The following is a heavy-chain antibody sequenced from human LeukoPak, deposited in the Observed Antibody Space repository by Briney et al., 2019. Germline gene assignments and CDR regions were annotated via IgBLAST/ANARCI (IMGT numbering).Heavy chain of an antibody. D-gene: IGHD1-14*01. V-gene: IGHV3-11*01. CDR2: ISSSGSTI. CDR3: ARESAAHPDQRSWFDP. J-gene: IGHJ5*02. Sequence: PGGSLRLSCAASGFTFSDYYMSWIRQAPGKGLEWVSYISSSGSTIYYADSVKGRFTISRDNAKNSLYLQMNSLRAEDTAVYYCARESAAHPDQRSWFDPWGQGTLVTVSS. CDR1: GFTFSDYY.